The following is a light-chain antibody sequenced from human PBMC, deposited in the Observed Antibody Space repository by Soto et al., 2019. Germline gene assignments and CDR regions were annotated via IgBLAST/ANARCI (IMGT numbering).Light chain of an antibody. CDR1: QGINNT. CDR3: QKYKGAPRT. Sequence: DIQLTQSPSSLSASVGDRVTITCRASQGINNTLAWYQQKSGKVPSLLIFAASTLQSGVPSRCSGSGFGTLFTLTISGLQAEDVATYYCQKYKGAPRTFGQGTKVEMK. J-gene: IGKJ1*01. V-gene: IGKV1-27*01. CDR2: AAS.